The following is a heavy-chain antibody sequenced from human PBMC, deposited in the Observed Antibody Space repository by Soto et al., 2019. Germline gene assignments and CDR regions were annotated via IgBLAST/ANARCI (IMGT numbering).Heavy chain of an antibody. CDR3: ASRSSGWYFDY. CDR2: ISGSGGST. D-gene: IGHD6-19*01. Sequence: GVSPRVSCAASGCTFSSYAMNWVRQGPGKRLEWISVISGSGGSTYYADSVKGRFTMSRDNSKNTLYLQMSSLRAEDTAVYYCASRSSGWYFDYWGQGTLVTVSS. V-gene: IGHV3-23*01. J-gene: IGHJ4*02. CDR1: GCTFSSYA.